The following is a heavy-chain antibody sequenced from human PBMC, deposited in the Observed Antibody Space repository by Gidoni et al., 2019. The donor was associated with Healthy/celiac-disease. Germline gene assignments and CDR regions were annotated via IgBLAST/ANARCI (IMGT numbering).Heavy chain of an antibody. CDR3: ARESTSCYTCWYFDL. CDR1: GGTCSSYA. V-gene: IGHV1-69*01. Sequence: QVQLVQSGAEVKKPGSSVKVSCKASGGTCSSYAISLVRPARGQVLEWMGGIIPILGTANYAQKFQGRVTITADESTSTAYMELSSLRSEATAVYYWARESTSCYTCWYFDLWGRGTLVTVSS. J-gene: IGHJ2*01. CDR2: IIPILGTA. D-gene: IGHD2-2*02.